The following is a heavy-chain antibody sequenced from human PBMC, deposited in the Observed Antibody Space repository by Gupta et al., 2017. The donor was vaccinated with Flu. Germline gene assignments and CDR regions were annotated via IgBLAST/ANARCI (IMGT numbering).Heavy chain of an antibody. CDR1: STNA. CDR3: AKNRVAGAISYYYGLDV. Sequence: STNAMSWVRQVPGKGLEWISGISASGSRTYYADSVKGRFTISRDTSKNTPYLQMNSLRADDTAIYDCAKNRVAGAISYYYGLDVWGQGTTVTVSS. D-gene: IGHD1-26*01. V-gene: IGHV3-23*01. J-gene: IGHJ6*02. CDR2: ISASGSRT.